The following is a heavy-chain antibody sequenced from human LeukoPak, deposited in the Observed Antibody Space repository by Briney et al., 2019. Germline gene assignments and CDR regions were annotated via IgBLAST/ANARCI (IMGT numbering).Heavy chain of an antibody. CDR2: IWYDGSNK. D-gene: IGHD2-15*01. CDR1: GFTFSSYG. CDR3: ARGHRYCSGGSCSEYFDY. J-gene: IGHJ4*02. Sequence: GGSLRLSCAASGFTFSSYGMHWVRQAPGKGLEGVAVIWYDGSNKYYADSVKGRFTISRDNSKNTLYLQMNSLRAEDTAVYYCARGHRYCSGGSCSEYFDYWGQGTLVTVSS. V-gene: IGHV3-33*01.